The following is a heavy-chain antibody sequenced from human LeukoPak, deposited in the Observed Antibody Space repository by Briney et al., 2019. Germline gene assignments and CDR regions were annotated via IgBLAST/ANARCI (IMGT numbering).Heavy chain of an antibody. CDR2: IYYSGST. Sequence: SETLSLTCTVSGGSISSYYWSWIRQPPGKGLGWIGYIYYSGSTNYNPSLKSRVTISVDTSKNQFSLKLSSVTAADTAVYYCARVGTRQGAFDIWGQGTMVTVSS. J-gene: IGHJ3*02. D-gene: IGHD1-14*01. CDR1: GGSISSYY. V-gene: IGHV4-59*01. CDR3: ARVGTRQGAFDI.